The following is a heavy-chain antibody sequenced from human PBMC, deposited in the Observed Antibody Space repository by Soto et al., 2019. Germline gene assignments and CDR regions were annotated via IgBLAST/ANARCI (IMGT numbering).Heavy chain of an antibody. Sequence: SETLSLTCTVSGGSISSGGYYWSWIRQHPGKGLEWIGYIYYSGSTYYNPSLKSRVTISVDTSKNQFSLKLSSVTAADTAVYYCAGTYSGYDYGPDYWGQGTLVTVSS. CDR2: IYYSGST. CDR1: GGSISSGGYY. J-gene: IGHJ4*02. D-gene: IGHD5-12*01. CDR3: AGTYSGYDYGPDY. V-gene: IGHV4-31*03.